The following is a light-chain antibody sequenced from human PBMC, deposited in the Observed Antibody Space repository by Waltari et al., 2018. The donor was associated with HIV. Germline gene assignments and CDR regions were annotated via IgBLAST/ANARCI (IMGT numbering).Light chain of an antibody. J-gene: IGLJ3*02. V-gene: IGLV1-44*01. Sequence: QSVLTQPPSASGTPGQRVTISCSGSFGGKTVTWYQQLPGTAPKLLMYTNDRRASGVPDRFSGSKSDTSASLAISGLQSEDEADYYCAVWDDSLNGAFGGGTRLTVL. CDR2: TND. CDR3: AVWDDSLNGA. CDR1: FGGKT.